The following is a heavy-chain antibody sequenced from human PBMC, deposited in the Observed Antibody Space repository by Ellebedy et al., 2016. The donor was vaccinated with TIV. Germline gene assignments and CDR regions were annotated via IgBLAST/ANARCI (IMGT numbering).Heavy chain of an antibody. Sequence: SETLSLTXTVSGGSISSSGYYWGWIRQPPGKGLEWIGTIYYSGSTYYNPSLKSRVTISVDTSKNQFSLKLSSVTAADTAVYYCARLIAVAGTGTYYFDYWGQGTLVTVSS. D-gene: IGHD6-19*01. CDR2: IYYSGST. CDR1: GGSISSSGYY. V-gene: IGHV4-39*01. CDR3: ARLIAVAGTGTYYFDY. J-gene: IGHJ4*02.